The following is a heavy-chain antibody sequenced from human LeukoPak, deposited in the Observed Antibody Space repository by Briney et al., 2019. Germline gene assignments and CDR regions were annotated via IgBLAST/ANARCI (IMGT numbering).Heavy chain of an antibody. CDR3: VKDGSGSYYTHYFDY. Sequence: GGSLRLSCSASGITFSSYAMHWVRQAPGEGLEYVSAISSNGGSTYYADSVKGRFTISRDNSKNTLYLQMSSLRAEDTAVYYCVKDGSGSYYTHYFDYWGQGTLVTVSS. J-gene: IGHJ4*02. D-gene: IGHD3-10*01. CDR2: ISSNGGST. CDR1: GITFSSYA. V-gene: IGHV3-64D*06.